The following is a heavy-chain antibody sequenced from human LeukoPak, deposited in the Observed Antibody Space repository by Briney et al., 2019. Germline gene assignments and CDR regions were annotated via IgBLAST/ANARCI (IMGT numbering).Heavy chain of an antibody. V-gene: IGHV3-66*01. J-gene: IGHJ3*02. CDR1: GFTVSSNY. Sequence: GGSLRISCAASGFTVSSNYMSWVRQAPGKGLEWVSVIYSGGSTYYADSVKGRFTISRDNSKNTLYLQMNSLRAEDTAVYYCARDDGGHDAFDIWGQGTMVTVSS. CDR3: ARDDGGHDAFDI. CDR2: IYSGGST. D-gene: IGHD3-3*01.